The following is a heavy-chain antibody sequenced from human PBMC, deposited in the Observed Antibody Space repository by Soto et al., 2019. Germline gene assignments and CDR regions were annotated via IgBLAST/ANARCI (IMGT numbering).Heavy chain of an antibody. CDR2: INAGNGNT. J-gene: IGHJ2*01. CDR3: ARSGYSSGWYHWYFDL. V-gene: IGHV1-3*01. Sequence: GASVKVSFRASGYTFTNYGIQWVRQAPGQRLEWMGCINAGNGNTRYSQNFQGRVTITRDTSATTAYMELSSLRSEDTAVFYCARSGYSSGWYHWYFDLWGRGTLVTVSS. CDR1: GYTFTNYG. D-gene: IGHD6-19*01.